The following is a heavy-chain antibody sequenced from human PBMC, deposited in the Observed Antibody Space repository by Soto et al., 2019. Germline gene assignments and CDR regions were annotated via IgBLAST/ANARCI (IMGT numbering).Heavy chain of an antibody. J-gene: IGHJ6*02. CDR3: SRDDSKYGYNYYALDV. CDR1: GFTFSSYS. CDR2: ISSSSSYI. D-gene: IGHD4-4*01. V-gene: IGHV3-21*02. Sequence: EVQLVESGGGLVKPGGSLRLSCAGSGFTFSSYSMNWVRQAPGKGLEWVSSISSSSSYIYYADSVKGRFTISRDNARNSLYLQMNSLRAEDTAVYYCSRDDSKYGYNYYALDVWGQGTTVTVSS.